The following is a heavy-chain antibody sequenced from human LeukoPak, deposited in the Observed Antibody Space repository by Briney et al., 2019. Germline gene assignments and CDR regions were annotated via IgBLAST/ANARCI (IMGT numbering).Heavy chain of an antibody. CDR1: GDSVSSNSAA. CDR2: TYYKSKWYN. V-gene: IGHV6-1*01. J-gene: IGHJ4*02. D-gene: IGHD1-14*01. CDR3: ARVNSWTEEPDTGFDY. Sequence: SQTLSLTCAVSGDSVSSNSAAWHWIRQSPSRGLEWLGRTYYKSKWYNDYALSVKSRITINPDTSENQFSLHLNSVTPEDTAVYYCARVNSWTEEPDTGFDYWGQGILVTVSS.